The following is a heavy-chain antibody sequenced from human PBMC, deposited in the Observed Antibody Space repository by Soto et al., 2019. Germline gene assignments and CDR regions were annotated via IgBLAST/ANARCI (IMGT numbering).Heavy chain of an antibody. CDR1: GFTFSDYA. D-gene: IGHD3-10*01. V-gene: IGHV3-23*01. CDR3: AKVLSKNYYYPFDF. CDR2: ISGGSSVT. J-gene: IGHJ4*02. Sequence: LRLSCTASGFTFSDYAMAWVRQAPGKGLEWVSTISGGSSVTYYGDSVKGRFTISRDNAKKTLFLQLNRLSAEDTATYYCAKVLSKNYYYPFDFWGQGTQVTVSS.